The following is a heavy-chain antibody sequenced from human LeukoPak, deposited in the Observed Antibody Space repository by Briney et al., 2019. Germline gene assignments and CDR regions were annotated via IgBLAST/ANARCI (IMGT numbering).Heavy chain of an antibody. CDR2: IYPGDSDT. D-gene: IGHD2-15*01. V-gene: IGHV5-51*01. CDR1: GHSFTSYW. J-gene: IGHJ4*02. Sequence: PGESLKISCKGSGHSFTSYWIGWVRQMPGKGLEWMGIIYPGDSDTRYSPSFQGQVTISADKSISTAYLQWSSLKASDTAMYYCARHYCSGGSCYSDIDYWGQGTLVTVSS. CDR3: ARHYCSGGSCYSDIDY.